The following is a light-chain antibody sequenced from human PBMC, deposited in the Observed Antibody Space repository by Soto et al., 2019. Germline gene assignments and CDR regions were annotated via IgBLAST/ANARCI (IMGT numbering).Light chain of an antibody. CDR3: QQYNNWPWT. J-gene: IGKJ1*01. CDR2: GAS. Sequence: EIVMTQSPAGLSASPGERATLSCRASQSISRNLAWYQQKPGQAPRLLIYGASTRATGVPARFSGSGSGTEFTLTISSLQSEDFAVYYCQQYNNWPWTFGQGTKVDNK. V-gene: IGKV3-15*01. CDR1: QSISRN.